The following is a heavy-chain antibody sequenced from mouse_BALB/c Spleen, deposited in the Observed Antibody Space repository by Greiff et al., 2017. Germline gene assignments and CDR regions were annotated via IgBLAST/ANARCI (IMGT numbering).Heavy chain of an antibody. V-gene: IGHV5-6-3*01. D-gene: IGHD1-1*01. CDR1: GFTFSSYG. CDR3: ARDYDGSFYRYFDV. Sequence: DVKLVESGGGLVQPGGSLKLSCAASGFTFSSYGMSWVRQTPDKRLELVATINSNGGSTYYPDSVKGRFTISRDNAKNTLYLQMSSLKSEDTAMYYCARDYDGSFYRYFDVWGAGTTVTVSS. CDR2: INSNGGST. J-gene: IGHJ1*01.